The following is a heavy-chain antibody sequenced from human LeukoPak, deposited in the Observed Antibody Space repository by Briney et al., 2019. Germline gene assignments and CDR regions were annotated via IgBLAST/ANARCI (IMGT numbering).Heavy chain of an antibody. CDR3: ARDRGSRGYYHYGMDV. V-gene: IGHV4-59*01. J-gene: IGHJ6*02. Sequence: PSETLSLTCTVSGGSISSYYWSWIRQPPGKGLEWIGYIYYSGSTNYNPSLKSRVTISVDTSKNQFSLKLSSVTAADTAVYYCARDRGSRGYYHYGMDVWGQGTTVTVSS. CDR2: IYYSGST. D-gene: IGHD2-15*01. CDR1: GGSISSYY.